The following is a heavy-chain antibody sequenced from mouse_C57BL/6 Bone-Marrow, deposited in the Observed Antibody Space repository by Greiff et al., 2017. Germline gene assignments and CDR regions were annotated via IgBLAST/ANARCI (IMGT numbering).Heavy chain of an antibody. CDR2: ISPYYGDA. D-gene: IGHD3-2*02. J-gene: IGHJ4*01. Sequence: QVQLKESGPELVRPGVSVKISCKGSGYTFTDYAMHWVKQSPAKSLEWIGVISPYYGDASYNQKFKDKATMTVDKSSSTAYMELTRLTSEDSAVYYCAREWEAQATLVLECWGQGTTVTVSS. V-gene: IGHV1-67*01. CDR3: AREWEAQATLVLEC. CDR1: GYTFTDYA.